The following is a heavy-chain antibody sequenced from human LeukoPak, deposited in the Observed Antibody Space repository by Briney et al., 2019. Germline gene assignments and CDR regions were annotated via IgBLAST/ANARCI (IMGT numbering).Heavy chain of an antibody. CDR3: ACHWGTYRDD. CDR2: ISSSGDIK. J-gene: IGHJ4*02. V-gene: IGHV3-11*01. Sequence: PGGSLRLSCAASGFTFNDYYMTWIRQAPGKGLQRVSYISSSGDIKYYADSVRGRFTVSRDNAKNSLYLQMNSLRAEDTAVYYCACHWGTYRDDWGQGTLVTVSS. CDR1: GFTFNDYY. D-gene: IGHD3-16*02.